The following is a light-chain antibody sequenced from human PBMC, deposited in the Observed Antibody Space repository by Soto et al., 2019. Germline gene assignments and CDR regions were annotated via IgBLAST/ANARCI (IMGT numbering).Light chain of an antibody. CDR1: QTVSRS. Sequence: EIQLTQSPSALSASVGDRVTITCRASQTVSRSLAWYQQKQGKAPKVLISGASTLETGVPSRFSGSGSGTEFTLTISSLQPDDFGTYYCQHYYTYLWTFGQGTKVDIK. CDR3: QHYYTYLWT. J-gene: IGKJ1*01. V-gene: IGKV1-5*01. CDR2: GAS.